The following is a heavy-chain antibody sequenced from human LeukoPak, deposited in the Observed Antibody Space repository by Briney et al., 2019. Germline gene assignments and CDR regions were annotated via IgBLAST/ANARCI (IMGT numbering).Heavy chain of an antibody. CDR3: ARGISIYYDSSGYYDPYYGMDV. CDR1: GGSFSGYY. J-gene: IGHJ6*02. V-gene: IGHV4-34*01. D-gene: IGHD3-22*01. CDR2: INHSGST. Sequence: PSETLSLTCAVYGGSFSGYYWSWIRQPPGKGLEWIGEINHSGSTNYNPSLKSRVTISVDTSKNQFSLKLSSVTAADTAVYYCARGISIYYDSSGYYDPYYGMDVWGQGTTVTVSS.